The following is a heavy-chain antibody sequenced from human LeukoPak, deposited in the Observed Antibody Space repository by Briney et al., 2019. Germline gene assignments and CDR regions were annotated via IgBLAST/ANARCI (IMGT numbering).Heavy chain of an antibody. CDR3: ARGDYSKDS. CDR2: IYTSGST. CDR1: GGSISSGGYY. J-gene: IGHJ4*02. V-gene: IGHV4-61*02. D-gene: IGHD4-11*01. Sequence: PSETLSLTCTVSGGSISSGGYYWSWIRQPAGKGLEWIGRIYTSGSTNYNPSLKSRVTISVDTSKNQFSLKLSSVTAADTAVYYCARGDYSKDSWGQGILVTVSS.